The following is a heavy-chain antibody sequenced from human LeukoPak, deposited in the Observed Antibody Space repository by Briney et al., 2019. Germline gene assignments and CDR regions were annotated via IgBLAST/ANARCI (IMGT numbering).Heavy chain of an antibody. CDR1: GFTFSSYE. CDR3: ASQMGGYQLLLAEGFDY. Sequence: GGSLRLSCAASGFTFSSYEMNWVRQAPGKGLEWVSYNSSSGSTIYYADSVKGRFTISRDNAKNSLYLQMNSLRAEDTAVYYCASQMGGYQLLLAEGFDYWGQGTLVTVSS. D-gene: IGHD2-2*01. J-gene: IGHJ4*02. V-gene: IGHV3-48*03. CDR2: NSSSGSTI.